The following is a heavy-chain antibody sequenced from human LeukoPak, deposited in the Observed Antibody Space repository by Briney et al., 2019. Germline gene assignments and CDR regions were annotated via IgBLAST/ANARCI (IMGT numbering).Heavy chain of an antibody. J-gene: IGHJ6*02. Sequence: HPSETLSLTCTVSGGSISSYYWSWIRQPPGKGLEWIGYIYYSGSTNYNPSLKSRVTISVDTSKNQFSLKLSSVTAADTAVYYCARLSLVRQQLVLGYYYYGMDVWGQGTTVTVSS. CDR1: GGSISSYY. D-gene: IGHD6-13*01. V-gene: IGHV4-59*08. CDR3: ARLSLVRQQLVLGYYYYGMDV. CDR2: IYYSGST.